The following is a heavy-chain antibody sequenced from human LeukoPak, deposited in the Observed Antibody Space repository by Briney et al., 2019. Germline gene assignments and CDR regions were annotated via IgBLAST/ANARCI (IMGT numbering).Heavy chain of an antibody. D-gene: IGHD3-3*01. V-gene: IGHV3-23*01. CDR2: LSGSGGSI. J-gene: IGHJ4*02. CDR3: AKEGGTYDFFGGFFDY. Sequence: GGSLRLSCSASGFTFSSYAMSWVRRAPGKGREGVSVLSGSGGSIYYADSVKGRFPISRDNSKNTLYLQINSLRAEETAIYYCAKEGGTYDFFGGFFDYWGQGTLVTVSS. CDR1: GFTFSSYA.